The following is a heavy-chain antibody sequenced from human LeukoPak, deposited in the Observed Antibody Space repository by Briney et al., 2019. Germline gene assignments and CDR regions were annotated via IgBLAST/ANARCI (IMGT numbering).Heavy chain of an antibody. CDR3: IVAEAGRGEWESDY. Sequence: GGSLRLSCAASGYTLSTYWMSWVRQAPGKGLEWVANIKEDGSAKYYVDSVKGRFTIYRDNARNSLYLQVNSLRAEDTAVYFCIVAEAGRGEWESDYWGQGTLVTVSS. V-gene: IGHV3-7*05. CDR2: IKEDGSAK. D-gene: IGHD6-19*01. J-gene: IGHJ4*02. CDR1: GYTLSTYW.